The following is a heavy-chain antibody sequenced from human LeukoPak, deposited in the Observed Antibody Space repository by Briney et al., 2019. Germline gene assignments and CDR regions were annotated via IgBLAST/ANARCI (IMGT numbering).Heavy chain of an antibody. CDR2: IGTAGDT. Sequence: GGSLRLSCAASGFAFNTYSMNWVRQATGKGLEWVSAIGTAGDTYYPGSVKGRFTISRENAKNSLYLQMNSLRAGDTAVYYCARVRKYSGYYSWYFDLWGRGTLVTVSS. V-gene: IGHV3-13*01. CDR1: GFAFNTYS. CDR3: ARVRKYSGYYSWYFDL. J-gene: IGHJ2*01. D-gene: IGHD5-12*01.